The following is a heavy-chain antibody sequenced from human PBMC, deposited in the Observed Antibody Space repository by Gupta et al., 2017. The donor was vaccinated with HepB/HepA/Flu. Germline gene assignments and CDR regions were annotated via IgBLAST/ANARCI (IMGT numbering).Heavy chain of an antibody. D-gene: IGHD3-10*01. Sequence: SVGRIKSKTDGGTTDYAAPVKGRFTISRDDSKNTLYLQMNSLKTEDTAVYYCTTDITIYPSAEYFQHWGQGTLVTVSS. CDR2: IKSKTDGGTT. CDR3: TTDITIYPSAEYFQH. V-gene: IGHV3-15*01. J-gene: IGHJ1*01.